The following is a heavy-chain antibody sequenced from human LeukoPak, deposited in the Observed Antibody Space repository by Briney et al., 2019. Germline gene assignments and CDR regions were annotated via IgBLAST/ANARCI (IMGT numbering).Heavy chain of an antibody. CDR1: GFTFSSYG. CDR3: ANSQWELLTLDY. V-gene: IGHV3-30*18. D-gene: IGHD1-26*01. CDR2: ISYDGSNK. Sequence: GRSLRLSCALSGFTFSSYGMHWVRQAPGKGLEWVAVISYDGSNKYYADSVKGRFTISRDNSKNTLYLQMNSLRAEDTAVYYCANSQWELLTLDYWGQGTLVTVSS. J-gene: IGHJ4*02.